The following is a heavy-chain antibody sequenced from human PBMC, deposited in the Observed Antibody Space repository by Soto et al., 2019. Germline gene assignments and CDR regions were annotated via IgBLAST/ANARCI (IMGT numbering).Heavy chain of an antibody. CDR2: INHSGST. CDR1: GGSFSGFY. CDR3: ARGLHYYYYMDV. J-gene: IGHJ6*03. Sequence: TSETLSLTCAVYGGSFSGFYWSWIRQPPGKGLEWIGEINHSGSTNYNPSLKSRVTISVDTSKNQFSLKLSSVTAADTAVYYCARGLHYYYYMDVWGKGTMVTVSS. V-gene: IGHV4-34*01.